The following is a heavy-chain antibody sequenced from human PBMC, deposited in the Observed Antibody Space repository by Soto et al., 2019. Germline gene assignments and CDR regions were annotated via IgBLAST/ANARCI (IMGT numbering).Heavy chain of an antibody. J-gene: IGHJ4*02. V-gene: IGHV3-33*01. Sequence: GGSLRLSCAASGFTFSSYGMHWVRQAPGKGLEWVAVIWYDGSNKYYADSVKGRFTISRDNSKNTLYLQMNSLRAEDTAVYYCARSMVYSSGWDLFDYWGQGTLVTVSS. CDR3: ARSMVYSSGWDLFDY. D-gene: IGHD6-19*01. CDR2: IWYDGSNK. CDR1: GFTFSSYG.